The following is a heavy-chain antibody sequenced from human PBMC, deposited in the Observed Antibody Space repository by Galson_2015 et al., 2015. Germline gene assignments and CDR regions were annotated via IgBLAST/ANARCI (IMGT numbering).Heavy chain of an antibody. J-gene: IGHJ4*02. V-gene: IGHV3-21*01. Sequence: SLRLSCAASGFTFSSYGMHWVRQAPGKGLEWVSSISSSSSYIYYADSVKGRFTISRDNAKNSLYLQMNSLRAEDTAVYYCARDGPGSKYYFDYWGQGTLVTVSS. CDR3: ARDGPGSKYYFDY. D-gene: IGHD1-26*01. CDR1: GFTFSSYG. CDR2: ISSSSSYI.